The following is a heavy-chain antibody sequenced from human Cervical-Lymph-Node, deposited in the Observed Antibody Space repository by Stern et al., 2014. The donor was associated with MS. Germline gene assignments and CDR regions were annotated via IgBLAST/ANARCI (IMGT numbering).Heavy chain of an antibody. CDR3: AREDPVYYVSGYSPNWLDP. D-gene: IGHD3-3*01. J-gene: IGHJ5*02. CDR1: GGAFSSYG. V-gene: IGHV1-69*01. CDR2: IIPMLGTG. Sequence: QVQLVQSGAEVKKPGSSVKVSCKASGGAFSSYGITWVRQAPGQGLEWMGGIIPMLGTGNYAQEFQGRVTITADDSTSTAYMELSSLTSEDTAVYYCAREDPVYYVSGYSPNWLDPWGQGTLVTVSS.